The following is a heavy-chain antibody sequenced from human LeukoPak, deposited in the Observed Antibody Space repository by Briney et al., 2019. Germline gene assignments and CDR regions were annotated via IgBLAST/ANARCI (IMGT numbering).Heavy chain of an antibody. Sequence: VRSLRLSCAASGFTFSSYSMNWVRQAPGKGLECVSSISSSSSYIYYADSVKGRFTISRDNAKNSLYLQMNSLRAEDTAVYYCARARYTSGWETLDYWGQGTLVTVSS. D-gene: IGHD6-19*01. CDR3: ARARYTSGWETLDY. CDR2: ISSSSSYI. J-gene: IGHJ4*02. CDR1: GFTFSSYS. V-gene: IGHV3-21*01.